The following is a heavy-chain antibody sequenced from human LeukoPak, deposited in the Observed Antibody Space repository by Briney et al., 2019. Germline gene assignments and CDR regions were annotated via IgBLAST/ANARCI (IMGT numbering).Heavy chain of an antibody. D-gene: IGHD4-23*01. CDR3: ARGAYGGAVRFDY. CDR2: IYYSGST. V-gene: IGHV4-59*01. J-gene: IGHJ4*02. CDR1: GGSINSDY. Sequence: SETLSLTCTVSGGSINSDYWSWIRQPPGKGLEWIGYIYYSGSTNYNPSLKSRVTISVDTSKNQFSLKLSSVTAADTAVYYCARGAYGGAVRFDYWGQGTLVTVSS.